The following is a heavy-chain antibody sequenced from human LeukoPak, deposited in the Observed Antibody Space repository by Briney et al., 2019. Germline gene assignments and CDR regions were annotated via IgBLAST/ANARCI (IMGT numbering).Heavy chain of an antibody. CDR2: IYSGGST. J-gene: IGHJ4*02. CDR3: ARYCSGGSCYD. V-gene: IGHV3-66*01. D-gene: IGHD2-15*01. CDR1: GFTVSTNF. Sequence: GGSLRLSCAASGFTVSTNFLTWVRQAPEKGLEWVSFIYSGGSTYYADCVKGRFTISRDNSKNTLYLQMNSLRAEDTAVYYCARYCSGGSCYDWGQGTLVTVSS.